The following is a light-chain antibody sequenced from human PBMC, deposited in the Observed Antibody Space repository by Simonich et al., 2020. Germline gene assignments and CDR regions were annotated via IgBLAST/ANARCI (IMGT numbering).Light chain of an antibody. CDR1: QSVRSSY. V-gene: IGKV3-20*01. J-gene: IGKJ2*01. CDR3: QQYGSSPPNT. Sequence: IVLTQSPGTLSLSPGERATLSCRASQSVRSSYLAWYQQNPGQAPRLLIYGASSMATGIPDRCSGSGSGTDFTLTISRLEPEDFAVYYCQQYGSSPPNTFGQGTKLEIK. CDR2: GAS.